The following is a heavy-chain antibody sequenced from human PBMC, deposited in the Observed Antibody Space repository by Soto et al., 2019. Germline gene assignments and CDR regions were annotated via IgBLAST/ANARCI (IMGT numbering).Heavy chain of an antibody. D-gene: IGHD1-26*01. CDR2: INAGNGNT. V-gene: IGHV1-3*01. J-gene: IGHJ4*02. Sequence: QVQLVQSGAEVKKPGASVKVSCKASGYTFTSYAMHWVRQAPGQRLERMGWINAGNGNTKYSQKFQGRVTITSDTSASTAYIELRSLSSEDTAVYYCARDVGATGDWGQGTLVTVSS. CDR1: GYTFTSYA. CDR3: ARDVGATGD.